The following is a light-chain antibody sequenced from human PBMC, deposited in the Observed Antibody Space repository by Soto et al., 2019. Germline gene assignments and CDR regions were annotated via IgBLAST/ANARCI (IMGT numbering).Light chain of an antibody. J-gene: IGLJ1*01. V-gene: IGLV2-14*01. CDR1: SSDVGGYNY. CDR3: CSYTGSSALYV. Sequence: QSALTQPASVSGSPGQSITISCTGTSSDVGGYNYVSWYQQHPGKAPKLMIYEVSNRPSGVANRFSGSKSGNTASLTISGRQAEDEADYYCCSYTGSSALYVFGAGTKVTVL. CDR2: EVS.